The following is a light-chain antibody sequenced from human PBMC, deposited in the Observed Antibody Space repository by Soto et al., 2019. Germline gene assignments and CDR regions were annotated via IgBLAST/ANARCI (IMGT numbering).Light chain of an antibody. J-gene: IGLJ2*01. V-gene: IGLV1-51*02. CDR2: KNN. Sequence: QSVLTQPPSVSAAPGQKVTISCSGSTSNIGNNYVSWYQQLPGTAPKLLIYKNNERPSGIPDRFSGSKSGTSATLGITGLXXXXEADYYCGTWDSSLSAAGVXGGGTKLTVL. CDR3: GTWDSSLSAAGV. CDR1: TSNIGNNY.